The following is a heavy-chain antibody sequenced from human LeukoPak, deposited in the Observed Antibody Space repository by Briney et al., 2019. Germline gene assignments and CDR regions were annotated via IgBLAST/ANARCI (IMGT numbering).Heavy chain of an antibody. CDR3: ARRATAAAGTPYFDY. CDR1: GGTSSSYA. V-gene: IGHV1-69*05. CDR2: IIPIFGTA. Sequence: SVKVSCRASGGTSSSYAISWVRQAPGQGLEWMGGIIPIFGTANYAQKFQGRVTITTDESTSTAYMELSSLRSEDTAVYYCARRATAAAGTPYFDYWGQGTLVTVSS. D-gene: IGHD6-13*01. J-gene: IGHJ4*02.